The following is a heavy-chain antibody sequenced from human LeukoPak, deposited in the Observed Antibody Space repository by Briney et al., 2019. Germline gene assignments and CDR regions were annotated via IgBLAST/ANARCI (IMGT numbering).Heavy chain of an antibody. CDR1: GFTFSNYW. CDR3: ARDLNRHYDSSGYYIPTYYYYYMDV. V-gene: IGHV3-7*03. J-gene: IGHJ6*03. Sequence: PGGSLRLSCAVSGFTFSNYWMTWVRQAPGKGLEWVANIKEDGSEKYYVDSVKGRFTVSRDNAKNSLYLQMNSLRAEDTAVYYCARDLNRHYDSSGYYIPTYYYYYMDVWGKGTTVTISS. CDR2: IKEDGSEK. D-gene: IGHD3-22*01.